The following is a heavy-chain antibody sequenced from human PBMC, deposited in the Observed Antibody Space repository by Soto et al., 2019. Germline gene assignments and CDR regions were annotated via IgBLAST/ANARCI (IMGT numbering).Heavy chain of an antibody. J-gene: IGHJ5*02. CDR3: ARHPERIAQIGWFDP. CDR2: ISGSGGST. CDR1: GFTFSSYA. Sequence: PGGSLRLSCAASGFTFSSYAMIWVRQAPGKGLEWVSAISGSGGSTYYADSVKGRFTISRDNSKNTLYLQMNSLRAEDTAVYYCARHPERIAQIGWFDPWGQGTLVTVSS. V-gene: IGHV3-23*01. D-gene: IGHD6-13*01.